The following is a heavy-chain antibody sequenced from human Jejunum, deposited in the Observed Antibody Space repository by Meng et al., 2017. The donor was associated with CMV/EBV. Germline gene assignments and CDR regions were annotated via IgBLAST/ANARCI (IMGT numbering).Heavy chain of an antibody. J-gene: IGHJ4*02. CDR1: GYTFTNYW. CDR3: ARSTTVTDFDS. V-gene: IGHV5-51*01. CDR2: IYPGDSDT. D-gene: IGHD4-11*01. Sequence: KGSGYTFTNYWIGCVRQMPGKGLECMGIIYPGDSDTKYSPSFQGQVTISADKSINTAYLQWSSLQASDTAMYYCARSTTVTDFDSWGQGTLVTVSS.